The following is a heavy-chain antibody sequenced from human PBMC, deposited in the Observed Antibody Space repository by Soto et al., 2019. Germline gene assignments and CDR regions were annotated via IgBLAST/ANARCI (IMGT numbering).Heavy chain of an antibody. D-gene: IGHD4-17*01. J-gene: IGHJ4*02. CDR1: GGSISSYY. CDR2: IYYSGST. CDR3: ARGYGDYVSDY. Sequence: QVQLQESGPGLVKPSETLSLTCTVSGGSISSYYWSWIRQPPGKGLEWIGYIYYSGSTNYNPSLKGRVTISVDTSKNRFSLKLSSVTAADTAVYYCARGYGDYVSDYWGQGTLVTVSS. V-gene: IGHV4-59*01.